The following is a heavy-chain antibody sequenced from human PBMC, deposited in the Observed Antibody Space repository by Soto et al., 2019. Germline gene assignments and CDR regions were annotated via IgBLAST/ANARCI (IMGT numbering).Heavy chain of an antibody. CDR2: IYYSGST. CDR3: ARDGGPFTMIDY. J-gene: IGHJ4*02. CDR1: GGSISSGDYY. V-gene: IGHV4-30-4*01. D-gene: IGHD3-22*01. Sequence: QVQLQESGPGLVKPSQTLSLTCTVSGGSISSGDYYWSWIRQPPGKGLEWIGYIYYSGSTYYNPSLTSRVTISVDTSKNQFSLELSSVTAADTAVYYCARDGGPFTMIDYWGQGTLVTVSS.